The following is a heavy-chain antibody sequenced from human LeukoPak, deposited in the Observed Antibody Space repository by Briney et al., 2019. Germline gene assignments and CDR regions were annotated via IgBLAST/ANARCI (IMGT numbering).Heavy chain of an antibody. CDR1: GYTFTGYY. CDR2: INPNSGGT. Sequence: ASVKVSCKASGYTFTGYYMHWVRQAPGQGLEWMGWINPNSGGTNYAQKFQGRVTMTRDTSISTAYMELSRLRSDDTAVYYCAKAGGSGSYYNEGDAFDIWGQGTMVTVSS. J-gene: IGHJ3*02. CDR3: AKAGGSGSYYNEGDAFDI. D-gene: IGHD3-10*01. V-gene: IGHV1-2*02.